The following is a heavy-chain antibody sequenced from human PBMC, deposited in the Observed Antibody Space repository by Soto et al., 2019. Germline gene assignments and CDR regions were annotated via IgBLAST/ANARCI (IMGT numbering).Heavy chain of an antibody. CDR2: IYYSGST. CDR3: ARMPQYQHSSGWYFWFDP. CDR1: GDSISSYY. J-gene: IGHJ5*02. D-gene: IGHD6-19*01. Sequence: SETLSLTCTVSGDSISSYYWSWIRQPPGKGLEWIGYIYYSGSTNYNPSLKSRVTISVDTPKNQFSLKLTSVTAADTAVYYCARMPQYQHSSGWYFWFDPWGQGTLVTVSS. V-gene: IGHV4-59*01.